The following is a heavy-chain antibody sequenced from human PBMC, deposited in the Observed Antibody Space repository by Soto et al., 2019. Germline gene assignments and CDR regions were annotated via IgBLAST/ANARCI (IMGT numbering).Heavy chain of an antibody. D-gene: IGHD5-12*01. Sequence: QITLKESGPTLVKPTQTLTLTCTFSGFSLSTRGVGVAWIRQPPGKALEWLALIFWDDDKWYSPSLRSRLTITEATSKTQVVITMTNVDPVATANYYCAHSPRGYAYSFDYWGQGTLVTVSS. J-gene: IGHJ4*02. CDR2: IFWDDDK. CDR1: GFSLSTRGVG. V-gene: IGHV2-5*02. CDR3: AHSPRGYAYSFDY.